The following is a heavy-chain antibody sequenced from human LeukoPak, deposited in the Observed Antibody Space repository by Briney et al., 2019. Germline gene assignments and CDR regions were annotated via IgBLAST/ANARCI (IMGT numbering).Heavy chain of an antibody. V-gene: IGHV4-59*08. CDR2: IYYTGST. Sequence: PSETLSLTCTVSGGSISSYYWSWIRQPPGKGLEWIGYIYYTGSTNYNPSLKSPVTISIDTSKNQFSLKLSSVTAADTAVYYCASLDILTGYRFDYWGQGTLVTVSS. D-gene: IGHD3-9*01. CDR1: GGSISSYY. J-gene: IGHJ4*02. CDR3: ASLDILTGYRFDY.